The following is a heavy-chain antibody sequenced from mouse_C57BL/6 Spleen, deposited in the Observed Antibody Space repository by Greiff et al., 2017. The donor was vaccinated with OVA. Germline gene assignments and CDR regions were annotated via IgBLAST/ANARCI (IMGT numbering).Heavy chain of an antibody. CDR3: ARALLDYYGSSYGYCDV. CDR2: INPSNGGT. Sequence: QVQLQQSGTELVKPGASVKLSCKASGYTFTSYWMHWVKQRPGQGLEWIGNINPSNGGTNYNEKFKSKATLTVDKSSSTAYMQLSSLTSEDSAVYYCARALLDYYGSSYGYCDVWGTGTTVTVSS. CDR1: GYTFTSYW. V-gene: IGHV1-53*01. J-gene: IGHJ1*03. D-gene: IGHD1-1*01.